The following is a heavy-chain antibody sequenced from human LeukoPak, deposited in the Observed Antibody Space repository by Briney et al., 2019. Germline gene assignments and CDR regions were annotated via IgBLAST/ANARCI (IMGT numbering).Heavy chain of an antibody. CDR2: ISYDGSNK. D-gene: IGHD5-24*01. CDR1: GFTFSSYA. Sequence: GGSLRLSCAASGFTFSSYAMHWVRQAPGKGLEWVAVISYDGSNKYYADSVKGRFTISRDNSKNTLYLQMNSLRAEDTAVYYCARPQGKSQRWLQFLDYWGQGTLVTVSS. J-gene: IGHJ4*02. CDR3: ARPQGKSQRWLQFLDY. V-gene: IGHV3-30-3*01.